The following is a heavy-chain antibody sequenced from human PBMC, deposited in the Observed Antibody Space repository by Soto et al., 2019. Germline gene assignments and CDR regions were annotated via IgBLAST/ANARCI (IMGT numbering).Heavy chain of an antibody. CDR2: INAGNGNT. D-gene: IGHD6-13*01. V-gene: IGHV1-3*01. CDR3: ARDQSSSWYFDY. CDR1: GYTFTSYA. J-gene: IGHJ4*02. Sequence: ASVKVSCKASGYTFTSYAMHWVRQAPGQRLEWMGWINAGNGNTKYSQKFQGRVTITRDTSASTAYMELSSLRSEDTAVYHCARDQSSSWYFDYWGQGTLVTVSS.